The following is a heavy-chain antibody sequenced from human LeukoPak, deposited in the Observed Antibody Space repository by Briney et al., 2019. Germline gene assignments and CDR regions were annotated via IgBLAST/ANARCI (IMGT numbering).Heavy chain of an antibody. D-gene: IGHD5-12*01. CDR3: ARDLTGYDFGFNI. CDR2: INPYSGGT. J-gene: IGHJ3*02. CDR1: GYTFTGYQ. Sequence: ASVKVSCKASGYTFTGYQMHWVRQAPGQGLEWMGWINPYSGGTKYAQKFQGRVTMTRDTSISTAYMELSRLRSDDTAVYYCARDLTGYDFGFNIWGQGTMVTVSS. V-gene: IGHV1-2*02.